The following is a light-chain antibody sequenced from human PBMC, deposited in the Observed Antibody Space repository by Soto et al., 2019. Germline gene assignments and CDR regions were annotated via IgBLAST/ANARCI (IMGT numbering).Light chain of an antibody. J-gene: IGKJ2*01. CDR3: QQSDSTPYT. V-gene: IGKV1-39*01. CDR1: QTISTY. CDR2: DAS. Sequence: DIQMTQSPSSLPASVGERVTITCPASQTISTYLNWYQQKPGKAPRLLIYDASSLLSGVPSRFSGSGSGTDFTLTIASLQPVDLSKSYCQQSDSTPYTLGQR.